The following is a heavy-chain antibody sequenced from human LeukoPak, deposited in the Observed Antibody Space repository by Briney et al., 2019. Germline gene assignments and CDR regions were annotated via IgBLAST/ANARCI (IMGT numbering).Heavy chain of an antibody. Sequence: GGSLRLSCAASGFTFSSYAMSWVRQAPGKGLEWVSAISGSGGSTYYADSVKGRFTISRDNSKNTLYLQMNSLRAEDTAVYYCAKDTYYYGSGSYTFVYYYGMDVWGQGTTVTVS. CDR2: ISGSGGST. CDR1: GFTFSSYA. V-gene: IGHV3-23*01. J-gene: IGHJ6*02. CDR3: AKDTYYYGSGSYTFVYYYGMDV. D-gene: IGHD3-10*01.